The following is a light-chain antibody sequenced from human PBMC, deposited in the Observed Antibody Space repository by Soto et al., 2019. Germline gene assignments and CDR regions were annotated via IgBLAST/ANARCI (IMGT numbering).Light chain of an antibody. V-gene: IGKV1-5*03. J-gene: IGKJ1*01. CDR2: KAS. CDR3: QQHTT. CDR1: QGISSW. Sequence: DIQMTQSPSTLSASVGDRVTITCRGSQGISSWLAWYQQKPGKAPRLLIYKASSLASGVPSRFSGGGSGTEFTLTISSLQPEDVATYHCQQHTTFGQGTKVEI.